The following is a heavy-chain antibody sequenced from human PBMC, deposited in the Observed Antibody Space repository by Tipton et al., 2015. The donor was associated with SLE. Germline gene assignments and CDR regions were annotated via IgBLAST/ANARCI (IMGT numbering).Heavy chain of an antibody. D-gene: IGHD6-6*01. J-gene: IGHJ2*01. V-gene: IGHV1-18*01. CDR2: ISAYNGNT. CDR3: ARHRRSSGRDWYFDL. Sequence: QLVQSGAEVKKPGASVKVSCKASGYSFTTFAISWVRHAPGQGLEWMGWISAYNGNTNYAHNLQGRVTMTTDTSTSTAYMELRSLRSDDTAVYYCARHRRSSGRDWYFDLWCRGTLVTVSS. CDR1: GYSFTTFA.